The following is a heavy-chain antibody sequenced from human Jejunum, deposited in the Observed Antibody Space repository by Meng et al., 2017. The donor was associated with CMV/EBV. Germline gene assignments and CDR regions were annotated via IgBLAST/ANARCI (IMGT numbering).Heavy chain of an antibody. Sequence: APVYTFTDYYMHWVRPAPGQGLEWMGRVNPDSGGTRLAQKFQGRVSMTRDTSINTVYMELSSLRSDDTAVYYCARGRGSGSYYGVDYWGQGTLVTVSS. CDR3: ARGRGSGSYYGVDY. J-gene: IGHJ4*02. CDR1: VYTFTDYY. V-gene: IGHV1-2*06. D-gene: IGHD3-10*01. CDR2: VNPDSGGT.